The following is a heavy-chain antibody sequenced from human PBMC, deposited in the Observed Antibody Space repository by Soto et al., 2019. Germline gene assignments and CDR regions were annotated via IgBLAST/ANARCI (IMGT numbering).Heavy chain of an antibody. V-gene: IGHV3-23*01. Sequence: GGSLRLSCAGSGFTFSNYGMIWVRQAPGKGLEWVSVVNPDATATNYADSVKGRLTISRDNSRNTLYLQMSGLRADDTAVYYCAKSRSLFGVSSFDSWGQGVLVTVSS. CDR3: AKSRSLFGVSSFDS. D-gene: IGHD3-16*01. CDR1: GFTFSNYG. CDR2: VNPDATAT. J-gene: IGHJ4*02.